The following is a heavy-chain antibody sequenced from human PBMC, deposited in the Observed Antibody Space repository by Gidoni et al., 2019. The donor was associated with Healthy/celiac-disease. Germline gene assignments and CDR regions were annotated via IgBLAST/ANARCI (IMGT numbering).Heavy chain of an antibody. D-gene: IGHD1-1*01. CDR2: IKEDGSEI. CDR3: ARGGGPTYDSALFDC. V-gene: IGHV3-7*01. Sequence: EVQLVESGGGLVQPGGSLRLSCGASGFTFSSYWMSWVRQAPGKGLEWVANIKEDGSEIYYVDSVKGRFTISRDNAKNSLYLQMNSLRAEDTAVYYCARGGGPTYDSALFDCWGQGTLVTVSS. CDR1: GFTFSSYW. J-gene: IGHJ4*02.